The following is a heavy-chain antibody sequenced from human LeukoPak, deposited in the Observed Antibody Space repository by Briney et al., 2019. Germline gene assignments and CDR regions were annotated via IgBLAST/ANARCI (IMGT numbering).Heavy chain of an antibody. Sequence: GGSLRLSCAASGFTFDDYNMHWVRQTQEKGLEWVSLISWDGGTTYHGDSMKGRFTVSRDNSKKSLYLQMNSLRTEDTALYYCAKDGCGGNCYASSDWYFDLWGRGTLVTVSS. CDR3: AKDGCGGNCYASSDWYFDL. J-gene: IGHJ2*01. CDR1: GFTFDDYN. D-gene: IGHD2-21*02. CDR2: ISWDGGTT. V-gene: IGHV3-43*01.